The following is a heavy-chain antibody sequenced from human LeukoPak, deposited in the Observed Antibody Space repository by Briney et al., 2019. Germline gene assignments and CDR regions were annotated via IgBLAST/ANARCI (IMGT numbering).Heavy chain of an antibody. CDR1: GYTFTGYY. Sequence: ASVKVSCKASGYTFTGYYMHWVRQAPGQGLEWMGWINPNSGGTNYAQKFQGRVTMTRDTSISTAYMELSRLRSDDTAVYYCARETLGVTAFDIWGQGTMVTVSS. J-gene: IGHJ3*02. V-gene: IGHV1-2*02. CDR2: INPNSGGT. CDR3: ARETLGVTAFDI. D-gene: IGHD2-21*02.